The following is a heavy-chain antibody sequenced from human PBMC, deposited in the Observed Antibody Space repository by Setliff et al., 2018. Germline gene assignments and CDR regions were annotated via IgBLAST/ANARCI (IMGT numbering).Heavy chain of an antibody. V-gene: IGHV4-34*01. J-gene: IGHJ4*02. CDR1: GGTFSDYY. CDR3: ARAPRLEWILPTFDY. CDR2: INHRGCT. Sequence: PSETLSLTCAAYGGTFSDYYWTWIRQPPGKGLEWVGEINHRGCTNYNPSLKSRVTISVDTSKDQFSLKLISMTAADTAVYYCARAPRLEWILPTFDYWGQGTPVTVSS. D-gene: IGHD3-3*01.